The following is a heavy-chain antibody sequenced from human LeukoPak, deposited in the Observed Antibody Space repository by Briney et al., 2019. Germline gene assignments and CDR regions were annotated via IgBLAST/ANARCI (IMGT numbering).Heavy chain of an antibody. J-gene: IGHJ3*02. D-gene: IGHD3-3*01. CDR1: GLTFSSYA. V-gene: IGHV3-23*01. Sequence: GGSLRLSCAASGLTFSSYAMSWVRQAPGKGLEWVSAISGSGGSTYYADSVTGRFTISRDNSKNTLYLQMNSLRAEDTAVYYCAKEGPEYYDFWRGDYGLAFDIWGQGTIVTVSS. CDR3: AKEGPEYYDFWRGDYGLAFDI. CDR2: ISGSGGST.